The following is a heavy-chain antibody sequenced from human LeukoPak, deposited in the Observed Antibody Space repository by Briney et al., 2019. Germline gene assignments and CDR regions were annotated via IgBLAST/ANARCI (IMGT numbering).Heavy chain of an antibody. CDR3: ARVSDILTGYYYFDY. J-gene: IGHJ4*02. CDR1: GFTFSSYW. Sequence: GGSLRLSCAASGFTFSSYWMHWVRQAPGKGLVGVSRINSDGSSTSYADPVKGRFTISRDNAKNTLYLQMNSLRAEDTAVYYCARVSDILTGYYYFDYWGQGTLVTVSS. CDR2: INSDGSST. D-gene: IGHD3-9*01. V-gene: IGHV3-74*01.